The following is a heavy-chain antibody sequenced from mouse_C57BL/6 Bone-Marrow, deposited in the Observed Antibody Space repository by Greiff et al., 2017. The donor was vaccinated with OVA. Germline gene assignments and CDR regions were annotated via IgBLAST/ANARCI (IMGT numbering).Heavy chain of an antibody. J-gene: IGHJ4*01. Sequence: EVKLMESGGGLVQPGESLKLSCESNEYEFPSHDMSWDRKTPEKRLELVAAINSDGGSTYYPDTMERRFIISRDNTKKTLYLQMSSLRSEDTALYYCARHGKVNYAMDYWGQGTSVTVSS. CDR2: INSDGGST. D-gene: IGHD2-13*01. CDR3: ARHGKVNYAMDY. V-gene: IGHV5-2*01. CDR1: EYEFPSHD.